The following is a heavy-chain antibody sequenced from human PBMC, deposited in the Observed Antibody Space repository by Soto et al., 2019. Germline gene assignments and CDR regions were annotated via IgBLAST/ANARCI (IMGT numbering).Heavy chain of an antibody. CDR3: AYGDYHNWFDP. CDR1: GGSFSGYY. V-gene: IGHV4-34*01. J-gene: IGHJ5*02. CDR2: INHSGST. Sequence: KLSETLSLTCAVYGGSFSGYYWSWIRQPPGKGLEWIGEINHSGSTNYNPSLKSRVTISVNTSKNQFSLKLSSVTAADTAVYYCAYGDYHNWFDPWGQGTLVTVSS. D-gene: IGHD4-17*01.